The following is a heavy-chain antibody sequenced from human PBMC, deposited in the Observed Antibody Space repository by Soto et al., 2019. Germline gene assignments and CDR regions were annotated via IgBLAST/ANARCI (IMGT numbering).Heavy chain of an antibody. CDR2: IIPIFGTA. D-gene: IGHD3-22*01. Sequence: QVQLVQSGAEVKKPGSSVKVSCKASGGTFSSYAISWVRQAPGQGLEWMGGIIPIFGTASYAQKFQGRVTITADESTSTAYMELSRLRSEDTAVDYCALYYDSSGQLDYWGRGTLVTVSS. CDR3: ALYYDSSGQLDY. CDR1: GGTFSSYA. V-gene: IGHV1-69*01. J-gene: IGHJ4*02.